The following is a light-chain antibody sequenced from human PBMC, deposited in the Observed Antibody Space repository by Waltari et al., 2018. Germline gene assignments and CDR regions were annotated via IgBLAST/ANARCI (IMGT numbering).Light chain of an antibody. CDR3: TSYTSSITWV. Sequence: QSALTQPASVSGSPGQSITISCTGTSSELATYNYVPWYQQHPGKAPRLMIFAVTNRPSGVSNRFSGSKSGNTASLTISGLQPEDEGDYYCTSYTSSITWVFGGGTKLTVL. CDR2: AVT. V-gene: IGLV2-14*01. CDR1: SSELATYNY. J-gene: IGLJ3*02.